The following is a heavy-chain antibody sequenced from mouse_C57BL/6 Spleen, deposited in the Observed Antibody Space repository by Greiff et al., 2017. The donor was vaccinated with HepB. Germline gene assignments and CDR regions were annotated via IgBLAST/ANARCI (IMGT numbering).Heavy chain of an antibody. CDR3: AREEDEGYPAWFAY. V-gene: IGHV2-2*01. J-gene: IGHJ3*01. Sequence: QVQLQQSGPGLVQPSQSLSITCTVSGFSLTSYGVHWVRQSPGKGLEWLGVIWSGGSTDYNAAFISRLSISKDNSKSQVFFKMNRLQADDTAIYYCAREEDEGYPAWFAYWGQGTLVTVSA. CDR1: GFSLTSYG. D-gene: IGHD2-3*01. CDR2: IWSGGST.